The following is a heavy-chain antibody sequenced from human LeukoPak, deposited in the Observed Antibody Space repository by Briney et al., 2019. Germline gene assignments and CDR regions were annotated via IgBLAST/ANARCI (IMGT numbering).Heavy chain of an antibody. CDR3: ARDSGCSGGSCYSRSTYYYYYGMDV. CDR2: ISSSSSYI. CDR1: GFTFSSYS. V-gene: IGHV3-21*01. Sequence: GGSLRLSCAASGFTFSSYSMNWVRQAPGKGLGWVSSISSSSSYIYYADSVKGRFTISRDNAKNSLYLQMNSLRAEDTAVYYCARDSGCSGGSCYSRSTYYYYYGMDVWGQGTTVTVSS. D-gene: IGHD2-15*01. J-gene: IGHJ6*02.